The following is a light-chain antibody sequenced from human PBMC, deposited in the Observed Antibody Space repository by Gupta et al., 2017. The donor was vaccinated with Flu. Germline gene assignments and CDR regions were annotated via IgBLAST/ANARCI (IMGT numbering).Light chain of an antibody. Sequence: SYVLTQPPSVSVAPGPPARITCGGNNIGSKAVHWCQQKPGQAPVLVVYDDSDRPSGIPGGFSGSNAGNTATLTISRGEDGEEADYYGQVGDSSDNYVFGTGTKVTVL. V-gene: IGLV3-21*02. CDR2: DDS. CDR1: NIGSKA. CDR3: QVGDSSDNYV. J-gene: IGLJ1*01.